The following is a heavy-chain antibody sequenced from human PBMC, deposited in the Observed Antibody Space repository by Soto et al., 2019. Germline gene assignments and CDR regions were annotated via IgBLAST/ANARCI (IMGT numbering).Heavy chain of an antibody. CDR1: GFTFSSYS. J-gene: IGHJ4*02. D-gene: IGHD5-12*01. V-gene: IGHV3-21*01. Sequence: GGSLRLSCAASGFTFSSYSMNWVRQAPGKGLEWVSSISSSSSYIYYADSVKGRFTISRDNAKNSLYLQMNSLRAEDTAVYYCARVTAEMATIYFDYWGQGTLVTVSS. CDR2: ISSSSSYI. CDR3: ARVTAEMATIYFDY.